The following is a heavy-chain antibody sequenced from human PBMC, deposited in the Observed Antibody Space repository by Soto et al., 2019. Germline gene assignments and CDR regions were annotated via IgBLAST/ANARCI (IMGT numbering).Heavy chain of an antibody. Sequence: GGSLRLSCAASGFTVSSNYMSWVRQAPGKGLEWVSVIYSGGSTYYADSVKDRFTISRDNSKNTLYLQMNSLRAEDTAVYYCAINFPGYCSGGSCSGTEYFQHWGQGTLVTVSS. CDR1: GFTVSSNY. J-gene: IGHJ1*01. V-gene: IGHV3-66*01. CDR3: AINFPGYCSGGSCSGTEYFQH. D-gene: IGHD2-15*01. CDR2: IYSGGST.